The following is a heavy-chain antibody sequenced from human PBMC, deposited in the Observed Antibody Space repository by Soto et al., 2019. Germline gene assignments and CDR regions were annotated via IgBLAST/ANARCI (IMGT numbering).Heavy chain of an antibody. CDR2: IDWDGGK. Sequence: SGPTLVNPTHTLTLTCTLSWLSSSTSEMCVSWIRQPPGRALEWLPLIDWDGGKYYNPSLKTRLRISTDTSKNQVILTLTNMDPEDTATYCWARIRGVWLVLDAYDIWGQGKMVTVSS. J-gene: IGHJ3*02. D-gene: IGHD3-16*01. V-gene: IGHV2-70*01. CDR3: ARIRGVWLVLDAYDI. CDR1: WLSSSTSEMC.